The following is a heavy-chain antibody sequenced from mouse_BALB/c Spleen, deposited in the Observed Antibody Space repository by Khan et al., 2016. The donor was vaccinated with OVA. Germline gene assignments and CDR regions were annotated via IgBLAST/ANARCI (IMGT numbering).Heavy chain of an antibody. CDR2: IHPSDSDT. CDR1: GYSFTSYW. J-gene: IGHJ1*01. D-gene: IGHD2-14*01. CDR3: ARGGTTSYWYFDV. Sequence: LQQSGAELVRPGASVKLSCKASGYSFTSYWMNWMKQRPGQGLEWIGIIHPSDSDTRLNQKFKDKATLTVDKSSTTAYMQFSSPTSEDSAVYYCARGGTTSYWYFDVWGAGTTVTVSS. V-gene: IGHV1-74*04.